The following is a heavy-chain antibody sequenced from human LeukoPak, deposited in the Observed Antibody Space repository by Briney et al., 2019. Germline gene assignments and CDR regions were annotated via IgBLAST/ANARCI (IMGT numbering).Heavy chain of an antibody. D-gene: IGHD1-1*01. Sequence: PGGSLRLSCASSGFIFSFYGMHWARQAPGKGLEWVAFIRSDGSIKYYADSVKGRFTISRDNSKNTLYLQMNSLRAADTAVYYYAKEGDWNDVTLMDVWGKGTTVTISS. CDR3: AKEGDWNDVTLMDV. CDR2: IRSDGSIK. CDR1: GFIFSFYG. V-gene: IGHV3-30*02. J-gene: IGHJ6*03.